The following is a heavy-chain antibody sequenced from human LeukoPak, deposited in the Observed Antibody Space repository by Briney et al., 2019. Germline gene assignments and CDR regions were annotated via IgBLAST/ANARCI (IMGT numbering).Heavy chain of an antibody. V-gene: IGHV4-34*01. CDR2: INHSGST. Sequence: SETLSLTCAVYGGSFSGYYWSWIRQPPGRGLEWIGEINHSGSTNYNPSLKSRVTISVDTSKNQFSLQLSSVTAADTAVYYCASGNMVPFDYWGQGTLVTVSS. CDR1: GGSFSGYY. CDR3: ASGNMVPFDY. J-gene: IGHJ4*02. D-gene: IGHD2/OR15-2a*01.